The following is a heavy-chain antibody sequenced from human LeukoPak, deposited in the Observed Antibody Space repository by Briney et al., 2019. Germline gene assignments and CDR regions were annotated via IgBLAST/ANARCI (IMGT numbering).Heavy chain of an antibody. CDR1: GGSFSGYY. J-gene: IGHJ5*02. Sequence: PSETLSLTCAVYGGSFSGYYWSWLRQPPGKGLEWIGEINHSGSTNYNPSLKSRVTISVDTSKNQFSLKLSSVTAADTAVYYCSGRMTTVTTGRLNWFDPWGQGTLVTVSS. V-gene: IGHV4-34*01. D-gene: IGHD4-17*01. CDR3: SGRMTTVTTGRLNWFDP. CDR2: INHSGST.